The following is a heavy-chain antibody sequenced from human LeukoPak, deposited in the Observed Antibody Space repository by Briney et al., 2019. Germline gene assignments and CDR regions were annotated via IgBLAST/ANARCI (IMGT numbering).Heavy chain of an antibody. V-gene: IGHV3-11*01. D-gene: IGHD6-13*01. CDR2: ISSSGSTI. CDR3: ARRGRTSKGIAAAGTWDYFDY. CDR1: GFTFSDYY. J-gene: IGHJ4*02. Sequence: GGSLRLSCAASGFTFSDYYMSWIRQAPGKGLEWVSYISSSGSTIYYADSVKGRFTISRNNAKNSLYLQMNSLRVEDTAVYYCARRGRTSKGIAAAGTWDYFDYWGQGTLVTVSS.